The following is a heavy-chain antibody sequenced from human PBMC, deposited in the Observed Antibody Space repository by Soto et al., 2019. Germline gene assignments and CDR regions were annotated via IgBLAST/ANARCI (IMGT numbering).Heavy chain of an antibody. CDR2: IYYSGST. V-gene: IGHV4-59*12. CDR3: ARAYYGDYPYFDY. D-gene: IGHD4-17*01. Sequence: QVQLQESGPGLVKPSETLSLTCAVSGGSFSSYYWCWIRQPPGEGLEWIGSIYYSGSTNYNPSLTSRVTISIDTSKSLFSLKLSSLPSADTAVYFCARAYYGDYPYFDYWGQGALVTVSS. CDR1: GGSFSSYY. J-gene: IGHJ4*02.